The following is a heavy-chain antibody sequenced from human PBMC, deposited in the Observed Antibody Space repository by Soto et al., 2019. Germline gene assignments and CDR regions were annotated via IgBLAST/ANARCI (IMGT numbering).Heavy chain of an antibody. CDR2: ISWNSDST. Sequence: EVHLVESGGGVAQPGRSLRLSCATSGFTFDDYAMHWVRQAPGKGLEWVSGISWNSDSTGYAASVKGRFTISRDNAKKSLFLQMNSLRSEDTAFYFCARTTWGYGEPLDSWGQGTLVTVSS. V-gene: IGHV3-9*01. D-gene: IGHD4-17*01. J-gene: IGHJ4*02. CDR1: GFTFDDYA. CDR3: ARTTWGYGEPLDS.